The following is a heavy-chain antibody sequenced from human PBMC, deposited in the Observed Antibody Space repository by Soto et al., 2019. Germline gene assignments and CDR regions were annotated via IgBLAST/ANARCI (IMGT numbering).Heavy chain of an antibody. CDR2: ISYDGSNT. D-gene: IGHD3-3*01. Sequence: PGGSLRLSCAASGFTFSSYAMHWVRQAPGKGLEWVAVISYDGSNTYYADSVKGRFTLSRDNSKNTLYLQMNSLRAEDTAVYYCTKDTNYDFWSGYPNALDVWGQGTTVTVSS. CDR3: TKDTNYDFWSGYPNALDV. CDR1: GFTFSSYA. V-gene: IGHV3-30-3*01. J-gene: IGHJ6*02.